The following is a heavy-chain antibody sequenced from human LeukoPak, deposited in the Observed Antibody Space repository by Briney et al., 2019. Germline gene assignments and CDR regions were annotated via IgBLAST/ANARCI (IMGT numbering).Heavy chain of an antibody. D-gene: IGHD5-18*01. V-gene: IGHV4-59*01. CDR1: GGSISSYY. CDR3: ASGGDTAMVLDP. CDR2: IYYSGST. J-gene: IGHJ5*02. Sequence: SETLSLTCTVSGGSISSYYWSWIRQPPGKGPEWIGYIYYSGSTNYNPSLKSRVTISVDTSKNQFSLKLSSVTAADTAVYYCASGGDTAMVLDPWGQGTLVTVSS.